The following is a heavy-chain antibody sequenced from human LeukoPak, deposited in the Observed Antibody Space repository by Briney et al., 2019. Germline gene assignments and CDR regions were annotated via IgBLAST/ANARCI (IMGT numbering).Heavy chain of an antibody. CDR2: IKQDGSEK. CDR3: ARLVIKREWPFDY. D-gene: IGHD3-16*02. Sequence: PGGSLRLSCAASGFTFSSYWMSWVRQAPGKGLEWVANIKQDGSEKYYVDSVKGRFTISRDNAKNSLYLQMNSLRAEDTAVYYCARLVIKREWPFDYWGQGTLVTVSS. J-gene: IGHJ4*02. V-gene: IGHV3-7*01. CDR1: GFTFSSYW.